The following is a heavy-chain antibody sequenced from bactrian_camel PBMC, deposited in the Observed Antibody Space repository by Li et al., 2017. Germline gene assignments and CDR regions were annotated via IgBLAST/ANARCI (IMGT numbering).Heavy chain of an antibody. Sequence: DVQLVESGGGSVQPGTSLILSCAAVGRTYNNYVMGWFRQAPGKEREGVARIATGSGNTYYADSVKGRFTISQDNAKNTVYLQMVTLRPEDTATYYCATGGGTWYTGYGMDYWGKGTQVTVS. V-gene: IGHV3S40*01. D-gene: IGHD2*01. CDR2: IATGSGNT. J-gene: IGHJ7*01. CDR1: GRTYNNYV.